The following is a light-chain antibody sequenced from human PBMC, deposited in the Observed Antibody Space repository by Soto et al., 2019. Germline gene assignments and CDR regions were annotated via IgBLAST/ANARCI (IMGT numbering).Light chain of an antibody. V-gene: IGKV1-39*01. J-gene: IGKJ1*01. CDR1: QSISSY. CDR2: SAS. CDR3: QQSYSTPLT. Sequence: DSQMTQSPSSLSASVGDIVTITCRASQSISSYLNLYKQKPGKAPKLLIYSASSLQSGVPSRFRGSGSGTDFTLTISSLQPEDFATYYCQQSYSTPLTVGQGTKGEIK.